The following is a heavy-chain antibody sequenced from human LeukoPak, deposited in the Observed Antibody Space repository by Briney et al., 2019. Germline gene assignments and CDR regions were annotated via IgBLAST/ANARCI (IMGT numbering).Heavy chain of an antibody. D-gene: IGHD4-17*01. CDR1: ADSFSSHY. V-gene: IGHV4-59*11. CDR3: ARDLVPVTKGFDL. J-gene: IGHJ3*01. Sequence: SQTLSLTCAVSADSFSSHYWTWIRQPPGKGLEWMGYISYIGRTNYYPSLKSRVTISIDTSKNQFSLRLSSVTAADTAVYYCARDLVPVTKGFDLWGQGTMVSVSS. CDR2: ISYIGRT.